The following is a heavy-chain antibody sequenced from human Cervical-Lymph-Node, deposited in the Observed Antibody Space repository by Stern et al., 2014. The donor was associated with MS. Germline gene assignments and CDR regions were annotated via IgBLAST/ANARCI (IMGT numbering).Heavy chain of an antibody. D-gene: IGHD3-10*01. Sequence: VQLVESGGALVKPGGSLRLSCEASGFTFGDYYMAWVRQAPGKGLEWISYMSATGLTTYYADSMEGRFTISRDNLRNSMYLHMNVMGAKDTAIYYCARGWHDDLVLPPYYFDYWGRGTLVIVSS. CDR3: ARGWHDDLVLPPYYFDY. CDR1: GFTFGDYY. V-gene: IGHV3-11*01. CDR2: MSATGLTT. J-gene: IGHJ4*02.